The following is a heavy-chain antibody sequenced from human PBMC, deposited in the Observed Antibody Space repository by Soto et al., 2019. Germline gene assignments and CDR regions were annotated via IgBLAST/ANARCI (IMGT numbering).Heavy chain of an antibody. V-gene: IGHV3-30*18. D-gene: IGHD2-2*01. CDR3: TKEAYHVIGPAAFSFDD. J-gene: IGHJ4*02. CDR1: GFTFSSYG. CDR2: VSSGGETT. Sequence: QVHLVESGGGVVQPGGSLRLSCEGSGFTFSSYGMHWVRQAPGKGPQWVAVVSSGGETTYYADTVKGRFTISRDNSKNKMYLQMNSLRSEDTAVYYCTKEAYHVIGPAAFSFDDWGQGILVTVSS.